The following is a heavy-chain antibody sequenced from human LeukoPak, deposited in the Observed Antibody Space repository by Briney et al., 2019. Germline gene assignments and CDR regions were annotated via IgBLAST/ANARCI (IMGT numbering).Heavy chain of an antibody. D-gene: IGHD4-17*01. CDR1: GFNFRNAW. V-gene: IGHV3-21*01. CDR2: ISSSSSSI. J-gene: IGHJ4*02. Sequence: PGGSLRLSCTASGFNFRNAWMCWGRQAPGKGLEWVSSISSSSSSIYYADSVKGRFTISRDNAKNSLYLQMNSLRDEDTAVYYCAGHRDYVINLDYWGQGTLVTVSP. CDR3: AGHRDYVINLDY.